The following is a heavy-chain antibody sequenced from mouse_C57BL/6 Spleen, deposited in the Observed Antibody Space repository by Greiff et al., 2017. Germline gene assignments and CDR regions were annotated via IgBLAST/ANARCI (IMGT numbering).Heavy chain of an antibody. V-gene: IGHV1-59*01. CDR3: ARAPRSYAMDY. J-gene: IGHJ4*01. CDR2: IDPSDSYT. CDR1: GYTFTSYW. Sequence: QVQLQQPGAELVRPGTSVKLSCKASGYTFTSYWMHWVKQRPGQGLAWIGVIDPSDSYTNYNQKFKGKATLTVDTSFSTAYMQLSSLTSEDSAVYYCARAPRSYAMDYWGQGTSVTVSS.